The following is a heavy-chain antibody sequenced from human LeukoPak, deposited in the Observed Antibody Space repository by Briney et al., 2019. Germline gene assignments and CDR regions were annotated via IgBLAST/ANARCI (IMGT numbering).Heavy chain of an antibody. Sequence: GGSLRLSCAASGFTFSSYSMNWVRQAPGKGLEWVSSISSSSSYIYYADSVKGRFTISRGNAKNSLYLQMNSLRAEDTAVYYCAKGGFLSPSAFDYWGQGTLVTVSS. D-gene: IGHD3-3*01. CDR1: GFTFSSYS. V-gene: IGHV3-21*01. CDR2: ISSSSSYI. J-gene: IGHJ4*02. CDR3: AKGGFLSPSAFDY.